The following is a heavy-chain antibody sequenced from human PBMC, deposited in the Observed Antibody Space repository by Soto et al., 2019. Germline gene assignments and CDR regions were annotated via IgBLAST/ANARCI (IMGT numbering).Heavy chain of an antibody. CDR1: GFTFDDYA. CDR3: AKGGWYSSSSRNWFDP. Sequence: SLRLSCAASGFTFDDYAMHWVRQAPGKGLEWVSGISWNSGSIGYADSVKGRFTISRDNAKNSLYLQMNSLRAEDTALYYCAKGGWYSSSSRNWFDPWGQGTLVTVSS. J-gene: IGHJ5*02. D-gene: IGHD6-6*01. V-gene: IGHV3-9*01. CDR2: ISWNSGSI.